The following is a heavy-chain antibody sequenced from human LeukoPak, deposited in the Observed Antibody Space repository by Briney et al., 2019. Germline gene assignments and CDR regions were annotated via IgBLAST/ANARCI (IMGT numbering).Heavy chain of an antibody. D-gene: IGHD5-18*01. Sequence: SETLSLTCAVYGGSFSGYYWSWIRQPPGKGLEWIGEINHSGSTNYNPSLKSRVTISVDTYKNQFSLKLSSVTAADTAMYYCASATHMQLWFRGYGYWGQGTLVTASS. CDR2: INHSGST. J-gene: IGHJ4*02. V-gene: IGHV4-34*01. CDR1: GGSFSGYY. CDR3: ASATHMQLWFRGYGY.